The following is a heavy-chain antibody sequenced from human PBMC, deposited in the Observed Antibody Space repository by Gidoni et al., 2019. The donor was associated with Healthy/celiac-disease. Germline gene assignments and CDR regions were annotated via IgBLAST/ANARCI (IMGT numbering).Heavy chain of an antibody. CDR3: AKANIITMGDNWFDP. J-gene: IGHJ5*02. CDR1: GFPLSSYA. CDR2: ISGSGGST. Sequence: EVQLLESGGGLVQPGGSLRLSCAASGFPLSSYAMGWALQAPGKGLEWVSAISGSGGSTYYADSVKGRFTISRDNSKNTLYLQMNSLRAEDTAVYYCAKANIITMGDNWFDPWGQGTLVTVSS. D-gene: IGHD3-10*01. V-gene: IGHV3-23*01.